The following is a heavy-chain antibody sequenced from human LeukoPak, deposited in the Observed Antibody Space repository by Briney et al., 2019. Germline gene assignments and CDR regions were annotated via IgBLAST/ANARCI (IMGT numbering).Heavy chain of an antibody. CDR3: ARDRMYYYYMDV. D-gene: IGHD2/OR15-2a*01. J-gene: IGHJ6*03. Sequence: PSQTLSLTCTVSGGSITSGDYYWSWIRQRPGKGLEWIGYIHYSGSTYFNPSLKSRVSISVDTSNNHFSLRLSSVTAADTAVYYCARDRMYYYYMDVWGKGTTVTVSS. CDR2: IHYSGST. V-gene: IGHV4-30-4*01. CDR1: GGSITSGDYY.